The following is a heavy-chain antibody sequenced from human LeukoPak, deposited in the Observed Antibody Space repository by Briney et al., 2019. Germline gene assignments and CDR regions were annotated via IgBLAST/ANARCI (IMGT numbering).Heavy chain of an antibody. J-gene: IGHJ4*02. CDR2: IYHSGST. Sequence: PSETLSLTCTVSGDSISSYYWSWIRQPPGKGLEWIGYIYHSGSTNYNPSLKSRGTISADTSKDQFSLKLGSVTAADTAVYYCATGYSSTWYYFDYWGQGTLATVSS. CDR1: GDSISSYY. V-gene: IGHV4-59*01. D-gene: IGHD6-13*01. CDR3: ATGYSSTWYYFDY.